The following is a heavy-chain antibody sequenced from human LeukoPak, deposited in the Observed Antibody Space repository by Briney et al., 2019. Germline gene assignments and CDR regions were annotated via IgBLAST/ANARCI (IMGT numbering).Heavy chain of an antibody. D-gene: IGHD6-19*01. CDR1: GGTFSSYA. CDR2: IIPIFGTA. J-gene: IGHJ4*02. V-gene: IGHV1-69*06. CDR3: ATIAVAGTGDY. Sequence: ASVKVSCKASGGTFSSYAISWVRQAPGQGLEWMGGIIPIFGTANYAQKFQGRVTITADRSSTTVYMELSSLRSEDTAVYYCATIAVAGTGDYWGQGTLVTVSS.